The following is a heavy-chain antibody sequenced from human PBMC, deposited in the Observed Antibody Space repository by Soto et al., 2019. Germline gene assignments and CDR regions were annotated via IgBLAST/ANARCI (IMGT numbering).Heavy chain of an antibody. J-gene: IGHJ3*02. Sequence: GASVKVSCKASGYTFTSYYMHWVRQAPGQGLEWMGIINPSGGSTSYAQKFQGRVTMTRDTSTSTVYMELSSLRSEDTAVYYCAREGDTVVVPADSDAFDIWGQGTMVTVSS. CDR2: INPSGGST. CDR1: GYTFTSYY. D-gene: IGHD2-2*01. V-gene: IGHV1-46*03. CDR3: AREGDTVVVPADSDAFDI.